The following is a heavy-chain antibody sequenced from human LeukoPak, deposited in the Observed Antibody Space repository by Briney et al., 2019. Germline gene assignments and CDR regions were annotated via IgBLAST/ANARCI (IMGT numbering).Heavy chain of an antibody. CDR2: INPNSGGT. J-gene: IGHJ6*03. CDR1: GYTFTGYY. D-gene: IGHD6-13*01. V-gene: IGHV1-2*02. Sequence: ASVKVSCKASGYTFTGYYMHWVRHAPGQGLEWMGWINPNSGGTNYAQKFQGRVTMTRDTSISTAYMELSRLRSDDTAVYYCARGAETGYSSSWYWGYYYYYMDVWGKGTTVTVSS. CDR3: ARGAETGYSSSWYWGYYYYYMDV.